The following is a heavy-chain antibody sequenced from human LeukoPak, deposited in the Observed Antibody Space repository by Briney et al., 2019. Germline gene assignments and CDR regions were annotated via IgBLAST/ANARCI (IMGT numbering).Heavy chain of an antibody. CDR1: EFTFSSYA. CDR3: AKEGGKGPAGSPPRTKNNNYGMAV. D-gene: IGHD6-13*01. CDR2: ISGSRSSTTYYPDS. J-gene: IGHJ6*04. Sequence: GGSLRLSRAASEFTFSSYAMSWVRQAPGKGLEWVSTISGSRSSTTYYPDSYYADSVKGRFTISRDNSKNILYLQMNSLRVEDTAIFYCAKEGGKGPAGSPPRTKNNNYGMAVGGKGPTVAVPP. V-gene: IGHV3-23*01.